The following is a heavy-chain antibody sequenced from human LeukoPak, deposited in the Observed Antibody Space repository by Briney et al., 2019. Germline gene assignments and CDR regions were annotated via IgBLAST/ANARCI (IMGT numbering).Heavy chain of an antibody. CDR1: GYTFTGYY. CDR3: VRGPPNWGYDY. Sequence: ASVKVSCKASGYTFTGYYMHWVRQATGQGLEWMGWMSPNSGNTGYAQKFQGRVTMTRSTSMSTAYMELSSLRSEDTAVYYCVRGPPNWGYDYWGQGTLVTVSS. J-gene: IGHJ4*02. D-gene: IGHD7-27*01. V-gene: IGHV1-8*02. CDR2: MSPNSGNT.